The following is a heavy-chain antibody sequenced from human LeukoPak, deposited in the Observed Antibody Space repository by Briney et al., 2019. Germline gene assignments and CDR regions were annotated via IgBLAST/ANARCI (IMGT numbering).Heavy chain of an antibody. D-gene: IGHD2-8*02. CDR1: GFTFSNYA. Sequence: GGSLRLSCVVSGFTFSNYAMSWVRQAPGKGLEWVSAISGSGGSTYYADSVKGRFTISRDNSKNTLFLQMNSLRAEDAAVYYCAKGDRGHCTGVKCYPFDYWGQGTVVTVSS. CDR2: ISGSGGST. V-gene: IGHV3-23*01. CDR3: AKGDRGHCTGVKCYPFDY. J-gene: IGHJ4*02.